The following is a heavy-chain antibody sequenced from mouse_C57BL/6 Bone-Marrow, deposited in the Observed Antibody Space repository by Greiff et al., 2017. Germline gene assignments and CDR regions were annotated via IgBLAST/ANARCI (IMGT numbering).Heavy chain of an antibody. V-gene: IGHV1-74*01. Sequence: QVQLQQPGAELVKPGASVKVSCKASGYTFTSYWMHWVKQRPGQGLEWIGRLHPSDSDTNYNQKFKGKATLTVDKSSSTAYMQLSSLTSEDSAVYYCAIFTTVVPLDAMDYWGQGTSVTVSA. CDR2: LHPSDSDT. CDR1: GYTFTSYW. CDR3: AIFTTVVPLDAMDY. J-gene: IGHJ4*01. D-gene: IGHD1-1*01.